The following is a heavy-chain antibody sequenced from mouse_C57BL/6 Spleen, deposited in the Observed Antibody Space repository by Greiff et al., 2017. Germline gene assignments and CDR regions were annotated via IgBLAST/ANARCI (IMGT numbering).Heavy chain of an antibody. Sequence: QVTLKVSGPGILQSSQTLSLTCSFSGFSLSTSGMGVSWIRQPSGKGLEWLAHIYWDDDKRYNPSLKSRRTISKATSRNQVFLKSTSVDTADTATYYGARRDDSIDYYGSSHDYFDYWGQGTTLTVSA. D-gene: IGHD1-1*01. J-gene: IGHJ2*01. V-gene: IGHV8-12*01. CDR2: IYWDDDK. CDR1: GFSLSTSGMG. CDR3: ARRDDSIDYYGSSHDYFDY.